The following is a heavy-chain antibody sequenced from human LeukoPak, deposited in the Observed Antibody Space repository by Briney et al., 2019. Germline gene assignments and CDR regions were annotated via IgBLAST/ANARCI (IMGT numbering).Heavy chain of an antibody. Sequence: PGGSLRLSCAASGFIFKDYGMHWVRQAPGKGLEWVAVISYDGTRQFYAGSVKGRFAISRDNSNNTVFLQMNSLRPEDTAVYYCAKREAVTVTAEWDYLDYWGQGILVTVSS. J-gene: IGHJ4*02. D-gene: IGHD6-19*01. CDR3: AKREAVTVTAEWDYLDY. CDR2: ISYDGTRQ. CDR1: GFIFKDYG. V-gene: IGHV3-30*18.